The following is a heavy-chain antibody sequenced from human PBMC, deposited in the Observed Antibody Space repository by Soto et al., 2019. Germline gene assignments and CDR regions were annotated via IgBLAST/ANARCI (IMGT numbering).Heavy chain of an antibody. CDR2: IYTSGST. CDR3: AREPLRFLEWPKGYYYGMDV. Sequence: QVQLQESGPGLVKPSETLSLTCTVSGGSISSYYWSWIRQPAGKGLEWIGRIYTSGSTNYNPSLKGRVTMSVDTAKNQFSLKLSSVTAADTAVYYCAREPLRFLEWPKGYYYGMDVWGQGTTVTVSS. J-gene: IGHJ6*02. D-gene: IGHD3-3*01. CDR1: GGSISSYY. V-gene: IGHV4-4*07.